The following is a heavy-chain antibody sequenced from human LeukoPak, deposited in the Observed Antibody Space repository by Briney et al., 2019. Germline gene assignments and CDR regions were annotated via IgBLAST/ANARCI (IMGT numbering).Heavy chain of an antibody. J-gene: IGHJ4*02. Sequence: ASVKVSCKASEYTFTGYYMHWVRQAPGQGLEWMGWINPNSGGTNYAQKFQGRVTMTRDTSISTAYMELSRLRSDDTAVYYCARSSGTTWIQLWGDFDYWGQGTLVTVSS. CDR1: EYTFTGYY. CDR3: ARSSGTTWIQLWGDFDY. CDR2: INPNSGGT. D-gene: IGHD5-18*01. V-gene: IGHV1-2*02.